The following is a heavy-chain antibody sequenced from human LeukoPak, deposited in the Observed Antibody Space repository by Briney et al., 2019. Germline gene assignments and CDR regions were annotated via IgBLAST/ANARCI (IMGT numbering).Heavy chain of an antibody. Sequence: GASVNVSCKSSVYTFTGFYMHWVRQAPGQGLEWMGWINPNSGGTRYAQKFQARVTMTRDTSISTAYMELSSLRSDDTAVYYCARQYSSGWQNIDTFNIWGQGTMVTVSS. CDR2: INPNSGGT. J-gene: IGHJ3*02. CDR3: ARQYSSGWQNIDTFNI. D-gene: IGHD6-19*01. CDR1: VYTFTGFY. V-gene: IGHV1-2*02.